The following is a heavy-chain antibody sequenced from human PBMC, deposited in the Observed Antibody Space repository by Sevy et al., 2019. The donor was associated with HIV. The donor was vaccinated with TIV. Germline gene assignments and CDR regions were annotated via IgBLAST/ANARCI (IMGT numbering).Heavy chain of an antibody. V-gene: IGHV3-30-3*01. CDR2: ISYDGSNK. J-gene: IGHJ4*02. Sequence: GGSLRLSCAASGFTFSSFPMHWVRQAPGKGLEWVAVISYDGSNKYYADSVKGRFSICRDNSKNTLYLQMNSLRAEDTAVYDCAREEYYYDSSGYYTRGDFDYWGQGTLVTVSS. D-gene: IGHD3-22*01. CDR1: GFTFSSFP. CDR3: AREEYYYDSSGYYTRGDFDY.